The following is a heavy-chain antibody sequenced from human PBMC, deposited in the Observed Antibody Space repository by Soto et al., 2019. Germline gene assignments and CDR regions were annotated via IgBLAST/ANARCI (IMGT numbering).Heavy chain of an antibody. J-gene: IGHJ6*03. D-gene: IGHD2-15*01. V-gene: IGHV4-34*01. CDR2: INHSGST. CDR3: ARGATLVVAAIYYYYYMDV. CDR1: GGSFSGYY. Sequence: SETLSLTCAVYGGSFSGYYWSWIRQPPGKGLEWIGEINHSGSTNYNPSLKSRVTISVDTSKNQFSLKLSSVTAADTAVYYCARGATLVVAAIYYYYYMDVWGKGTTVTVSS.